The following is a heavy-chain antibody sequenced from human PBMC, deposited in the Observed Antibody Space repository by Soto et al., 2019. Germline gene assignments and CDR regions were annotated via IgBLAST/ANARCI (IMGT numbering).Heavy chain of an antibody. V-gene: IGHV5-51*01. J-gene: IGHJ4*02. CDR1: GSNFAGYW. CDR3: ARGGVSTRTFDY. D-gene: IGHD3-3*01. Sequence: ESLEISCNGSGSNFAGYWIAWVRQMPGKGLELMGIIYPSDSDTRYRPSFQGQVTISADKSISSAYLQWSSLRASDTAMYYCARGGVSTRTFDYWGQGTPVTVSS. CDR2: IYPSDSDT.